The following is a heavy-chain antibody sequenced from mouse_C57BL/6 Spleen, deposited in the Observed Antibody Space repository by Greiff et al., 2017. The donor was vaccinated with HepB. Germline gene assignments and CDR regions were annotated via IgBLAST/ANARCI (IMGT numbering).Heavy chain of an antibody. CDR1: GYTFTDYN. V-gene: IGHV1-22*01. CDR2: INPNNGGT. CDR3: ALKTAQARGFDY. J-gene: IGHJ2*01. Sequence: EVKLVESGPELVKPGASVKMSCKASGYTFTDYNMHWVKQSHGKSLEWIGYINPNNGGTSYNQKFKGKATLTVNKSSSTAYMELRSLTSEDSAVYYCALKTAQARGFDYWGQGTTLTVSS. D-gene: IGHD3-2*02.